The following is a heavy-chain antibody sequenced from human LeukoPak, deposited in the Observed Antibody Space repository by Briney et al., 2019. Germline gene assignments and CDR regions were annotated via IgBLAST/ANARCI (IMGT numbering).Heavy chain of an antibody. V-gene: IGHV3-23*01. CDR3: ARGSYGMDV. J-gene: IGHJ6*02. CDR2: VSKSDGTT. Sequence: GGSLRLSCAASGFTFTTYAMSWVCQAPGKGLEWVSSVSKSDGTTYYADSVKGRLTISRDNSKNTLHLQMNGLRAEDTAVYYCARGSYGMDVWGQGTTVTVSS. CDR1: GFTFTTYA.